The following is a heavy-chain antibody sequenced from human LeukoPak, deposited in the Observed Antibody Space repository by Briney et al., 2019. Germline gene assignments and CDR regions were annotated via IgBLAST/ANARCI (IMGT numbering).Heavy chain of an antibody. J-gene: IGHJ4*02. D-gene: IGHD4-17*01. CDR2: IKSDGTYR. V-gene: IGHV3-74*01. Sequence: GGSLRLSCAASGFTFSSHWMHWVRQAPGKGLVCVARIKSDGTYRDYGDSVRGRFTISRDNAKDTLYLQMNSLRAEDTAVYYCVRDDRSYGVDYWGQGTPVTVSS. CDR1: GFTFSSHW. CDR3: VRDDRSYGVDY.